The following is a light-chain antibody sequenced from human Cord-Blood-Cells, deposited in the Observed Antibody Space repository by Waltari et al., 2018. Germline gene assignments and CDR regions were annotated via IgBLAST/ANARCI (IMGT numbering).Light chain of an antibody. V-gene: IGKV2D-29*02. CDR3: MQSIQLPLT. CDR2: EVS. CDR1: QSLLHSDGTTY. Sequence: DIVLTQTPLSLSVTPGQPASISCKSSQSLLHSDGTTYLYWYPQKPGQSPQLLIYEVSNRCSGVPDRFSGSGSGTDFTLKISRVEAEDVGVYYCMQSIQLPLTFGQGTKVEIK. J-gene: IGKJ1*01.